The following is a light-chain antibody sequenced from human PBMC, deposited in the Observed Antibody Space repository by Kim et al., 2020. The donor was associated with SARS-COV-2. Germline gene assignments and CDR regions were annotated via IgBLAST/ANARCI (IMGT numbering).Light chain of an antibody. CDR1: QSINDF. Sequence: VGDRVTITCRASQSINDFLAWYQQKPGKAPKLLIYRASSLESGVPSRFSGSQSGTEFTLTISSLQPDDSATYYCQQYNSYSQTWTFGQGTKVDIK. CDR2: RAS. V-gene: IGKV1-5*03. CDR3: QQYNSYSQTWT. J-gene: IGKJ1*01.